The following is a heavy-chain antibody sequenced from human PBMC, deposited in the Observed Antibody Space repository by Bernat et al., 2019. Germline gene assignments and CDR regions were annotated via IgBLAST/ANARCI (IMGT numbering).Heavy chain of an antibody. V-gene: IGHV4-39*01. D-gene: IGHD6-19*01. CDR3: ASLQWLDPYYGMDV. J-gene: IGHJ6*02. CDR2: IYYSGST. Sequence: QLQLQESGPGLVKPSETLSLTCTVSGGSISSSSYYWGWIRQPPGKGLEWIGSIYYSGSTYYNPSLKSRVTISVDTSKNQFSLKLSSVTAADTAVYYCASLQWLDPYYGMDVWGQGTTVTVSS. CDR1: GGSISSSSYY.